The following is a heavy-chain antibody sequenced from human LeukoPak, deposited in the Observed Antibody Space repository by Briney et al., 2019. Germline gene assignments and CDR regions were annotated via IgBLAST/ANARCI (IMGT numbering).Heavy chain of an antibody. CDR1: GYTFTGYY. D-gene: IGHD6-19*01. V-gene: IGHV1-2*02. CDR2: INPNSGGT. J-gene: IGHJ6*02. Sequence: ASVKLSCEASGYTFTGYYMHWVRQAPGQGLEWMGWINPNSGGTDSAQKFQGRVTMTRDTSISTVFMELSRLRCDDTAVYYCASESVAVRDFYYGMDVWGQGTTVTVSS. CDR3: ASESVAVRDFYYGMDV.